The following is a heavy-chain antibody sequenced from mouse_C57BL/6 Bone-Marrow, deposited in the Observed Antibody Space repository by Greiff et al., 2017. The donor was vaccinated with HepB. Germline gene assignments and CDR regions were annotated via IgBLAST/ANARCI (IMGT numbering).Heavy chain of an antibody. J-gene: IGHJ2*01. CDR2: ISSGGDYS. CDR1: GFTFSSYA. V-gene: IGHV5-9-1*02. CDR3: TRVGGSSQYYFDY. Sequence: EVMLVESGEGLVKPGGSLKLSCAASGFTFSSYAMSWVRQTPEKRLEWVAYISSGGDYSYYADTVKGRFTISRDNARNTLYLQMSSLKSEDTAMYYCTRVGGSSQYYFDYWGQGTTLTVSS. D-gene: IGHD1-1*01.